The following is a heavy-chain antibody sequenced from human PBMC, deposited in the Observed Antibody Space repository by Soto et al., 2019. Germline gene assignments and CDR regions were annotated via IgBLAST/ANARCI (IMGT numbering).Heavy chain of an antibody. D-gene: IGHD3-3*01. CDR2: IKHTGDA. CDR3: AGEGRPICLEP. V-gene: IGHV4-4*02. Sequence: SETLSLTCAVSGDSIKTETWWSWLRQLPGTGLEWIGEIKHTGDANANPALRSRVSMSVDRTKNQFFLNLRSVSAADTAVYFWAGEGRPICLEPGGQETRVTVPS. J-gene: IGHJ4*01. CDR1: GDSIKTETW.